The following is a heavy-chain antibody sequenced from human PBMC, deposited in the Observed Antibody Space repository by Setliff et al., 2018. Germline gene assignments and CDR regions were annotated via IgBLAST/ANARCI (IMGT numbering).Heavy chain of an antibody. CDR2: INWDGRST. CDR1: GFRFNGHG. D-gene: IGHD6-13*01. Sequence: RPGGSLRLSCAASGFRFNGHGMNWVRQAPGKGLEWVSTINWDGRSTGYTDSVKGRFTISRDNAKNALYLQMNSLRAEDTAVYYCARGSSWYVCKYWGQGTLVTVSS. CDR3: ARGSSWYVCKY. J-gene: IGHJ4*02. V-gene: IGHV3-20*04.